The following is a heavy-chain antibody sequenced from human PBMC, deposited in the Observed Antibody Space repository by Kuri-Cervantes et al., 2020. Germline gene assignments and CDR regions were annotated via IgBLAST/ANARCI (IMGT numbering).Heavy chain of an antibody. CDR2: ISAYNGNT. V-gene: IGHV1-18*01. CDR1: GYTFTSYD. J-gene: IGHJ6*02. D-gene: IGHD6-13*01. CDR3: ASGIAGGGMDV. Sequence: ASVKVSCKASGYTFTSYDINWMRQATGQGLEWMGWISAYNGNTNYAQKLQGRVTMTTDTSTSTAYMELRSLRSDDTAVYYCASGIAGGGMDVWGQGTTVTVSS.